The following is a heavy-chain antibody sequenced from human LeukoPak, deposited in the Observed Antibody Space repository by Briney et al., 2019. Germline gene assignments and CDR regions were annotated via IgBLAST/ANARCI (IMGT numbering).Heavy chain of an antibody. J-gene: IGHJ4*02. CDR3: AKGLFGDYVSLDY. D-gene: IGHD4-17*01. CDR1: GFTFSNYG. CDR2: ISGSGDST. V-gene: IGHV3-23*01. Sequence: GGSLRLSCAASGFTFSNYGMSWVRQAPGKGLEWVSSISGSGDSTYYADSVKGRFTISRDNSKNTLYLQMNSLRAEDTAVYYCAKGLFGDYVSLDYWGQGTLVTVSS.